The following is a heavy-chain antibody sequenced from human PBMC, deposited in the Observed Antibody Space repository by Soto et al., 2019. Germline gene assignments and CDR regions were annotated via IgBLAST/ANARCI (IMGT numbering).Heavy chain of an antibody. CDR2: IYHSGST. V-gene: IGHV4-38-2*01. Sequence: LSLTCAVSGYSISSGYYWGWIRQPPGKGLEWIGSIYHSGSTYYNPSLKSRVTISVDTSKNQFSLNLTSVTAADTAVYYCAICRLVRDLNWFDPWGQGTLVTVSS. J-gene: IGHJ5*02. D-gene: IGHD6-19*01. CDR3: AICRLVRDLNWFDP. CDR1: GYSISSGYY.